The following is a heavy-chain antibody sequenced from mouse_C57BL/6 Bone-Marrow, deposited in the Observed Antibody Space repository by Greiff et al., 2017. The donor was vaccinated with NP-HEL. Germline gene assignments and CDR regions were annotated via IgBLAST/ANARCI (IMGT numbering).Heavy chain of an antibody. D-gene: IGHD2-2*01. CDR2: INPSTGGT. Sequence: VQLQQSGPELVKPGASVKISCKASGYSFTGYYMNWVKQSPEKSLEWIGEINPSTGGTTYNQKFKAKATLTVDKSSSTAYMQLKSLTSEDSAVDYCGYYGYNCAMDDWGQGTTVTVSS. CDR1: GYSFTGYY. J-gene: IGHJ4*01. CDR3: GYYGYNCAMDD. V-gene: IGHV1-42*01.